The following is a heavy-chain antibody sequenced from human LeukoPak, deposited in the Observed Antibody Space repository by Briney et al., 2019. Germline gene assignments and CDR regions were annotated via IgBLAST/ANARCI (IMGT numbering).Heavy chain of an antibody. J-gene: IGHJ5*02. CDR2: IYYSGST. CDR3: ARGRPTPGVYEPESWFDP. Sequence: SQTLSLTCTVSGGSISSGGYYWGWIRQHPGKGLEWIGYIYYSGSTYYNPSLKSRVTISVDTSKNQFSLKLSSVTAADTAVYYCARGRPTPGVYEPESWFDPWGQGTLVTVSS. D-gene: IGHD6-13*01. CDR1: GGSISSGGYY. V-gene: IGHV4-31*03.